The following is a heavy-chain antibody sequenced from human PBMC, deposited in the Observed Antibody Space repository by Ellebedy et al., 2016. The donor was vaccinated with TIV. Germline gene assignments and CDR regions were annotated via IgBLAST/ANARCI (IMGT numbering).Heavy chain of an antibody. CDR1: GVSVSSHG. J-gene: IGHJ4*02. Sequence: GESLKISCEASGVSVSSHGMHWVRQAPGKGLQWVAVISHDGSDKIYADSVRGRFTISRDNSKNTLDLQMDSLRAEDTAMYYCATTQMGNGYNEVYFGHWGQGILVTVSS. CDR3: ATTQMGNGYNEVYFGH. V-gene: IGHV3-30*03. CDR2: ISHDGSDK. D-gene: IGHD5-24*01.